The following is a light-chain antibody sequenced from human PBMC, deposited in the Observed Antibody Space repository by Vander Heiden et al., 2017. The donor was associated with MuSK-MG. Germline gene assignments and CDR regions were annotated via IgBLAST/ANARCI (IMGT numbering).Light chain of an antibody. V-gene: IGKV1-12*01. Sequence: IHTAHSPSCVSASVGDRVTITCRASRDISRWLAWYQQKPGKAPKLLIYAASTLQSGVPSRFSGSGSGTDFTLTISNLQPDDFATYFCQQACSFPIIFGPGTIMEIK. CDR3: QQACSFPII. J-gene: IGKJ5*01. CDR1: RDISRW. CDR2: AAS.